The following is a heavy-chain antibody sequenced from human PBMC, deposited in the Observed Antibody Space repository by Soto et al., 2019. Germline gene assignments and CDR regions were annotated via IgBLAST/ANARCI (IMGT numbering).Heavy chain of an antibody. J-gene: IGHJ4*02. V-gene: IGHV1-2*04. CDR3: ARDHTYDILTGYQYYFDY. Sequence: ASVKVSCKASGYTFTDFYIHWVRQAPGQGLEWMGWINPDSGGTNYTQKFQGWVTMTRDTSISTSYMELRSLRSDDTAVYYCARDHTYDILTGYQYYFDYWGQGTLVTVSS. CDR1: GYTFTDFY. D-gene: IGHD3-9*01. CDR2: INPDSGGT.